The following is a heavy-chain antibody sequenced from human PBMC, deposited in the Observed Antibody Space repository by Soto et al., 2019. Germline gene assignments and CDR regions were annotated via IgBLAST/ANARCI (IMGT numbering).Heavy chain of an antibody. J-gene: IGHJ1*01. CDR2: IVSILGLA. D-gene: IGHD5-12*01. V-gene: IGHV1-69*02. CDR3: VSPAGYDAFVYF. Sequence: QVHLVQSGPEVKKPGSSVKVSCKASGDAIVKYTFTWVRQAPGQGLEWMGRIVSILGLATYAQNFQGRVALTADMSTNTVDLELSSPTAADSAVYFSVSPAGYDAFVYFWGQGTLVTVS. CDR1: GDAIVKYT.